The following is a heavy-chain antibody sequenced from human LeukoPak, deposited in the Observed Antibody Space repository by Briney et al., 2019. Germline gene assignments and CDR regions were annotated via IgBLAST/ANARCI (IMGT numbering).Heavy chain of an antibody. CDR1: GFTFSSYA. D-gene: IGHD1-26*01. J-gene: IGHJ4*02. CDR2: ISYDGSNK. CDR3: ASLYSGSYFAIVTGFDY. Sequence: PGRSLRLSCAASGFTFSSYAMHWVRRAPGKGLEWVAVISYDGSNKYYADSVKGRLTISRDNSKNTLYLQMNSLRAEDTAVYYCASLYSGSYFAIVTGFDYWGQGTLVTVSS. V-gene: IGHV3-30-3*01.